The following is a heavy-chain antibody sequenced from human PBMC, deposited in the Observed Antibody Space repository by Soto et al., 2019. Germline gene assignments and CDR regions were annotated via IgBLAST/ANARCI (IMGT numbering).Heavy chain of an antibody. D-gene: IGHD5-18*01. CDR2: ISASGGGT. V-gene: IGHV3-23*01. CDR3: AKDLTIWKQLTEYFHH. J-gene: IGHJ1*01. CDR1: GFTFSNYA. Sequence: GGSLRLSCAASGFTFSNYAMSWVRQAPGKGLECVSGISASGGGTSYADSVKGRFTISRDNSKNMLYLQMNSLRADDTAVYYCAKDLTIWKQLTEYFHHWRQGTLVTVSS.